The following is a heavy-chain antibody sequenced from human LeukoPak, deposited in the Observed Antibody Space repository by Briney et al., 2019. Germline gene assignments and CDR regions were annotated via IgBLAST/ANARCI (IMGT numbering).Heavy chain of an antibody. Sequence: GGSLRLSCAASGFPFSRYGMHWVRQAPGKGPEWLTFISYDGGSKYYADSVKGRFTISRDNAKNSLYLQMNTLTAEDTAVYYCARFYASGSSDPIDYWGQGTLVTVSS. CDR1: GFPFSRYG. V-gene: IGHV3-30*03. D-gene: IGHD3-10*01. J-gene: IGHJ4*02. CDR3: ARFYASGSSDPIDY. CDR2: ISYDGGSK.